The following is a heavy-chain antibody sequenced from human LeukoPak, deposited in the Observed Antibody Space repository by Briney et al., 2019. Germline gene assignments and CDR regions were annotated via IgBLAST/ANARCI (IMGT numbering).Heavy chain of an antibody. V-gene: IGHV1-2*02. J-gene: IGHJ4*02. Sequence: ASVKVSCKASGYTFTCYYIHWMRQAPGQGLEWMGWSSRNNGGTEYAQKFQGRVTMTRDKSIDTAYMELSRLISDDTAVYYCARDFSIAVTFDYWGQGTLVTVSS. CDR3: ARDFSIAVTFDY. CDR2: SSRNNGGT. CDR1: GYTFTCYY. D-gene: IGHD6-19*01.